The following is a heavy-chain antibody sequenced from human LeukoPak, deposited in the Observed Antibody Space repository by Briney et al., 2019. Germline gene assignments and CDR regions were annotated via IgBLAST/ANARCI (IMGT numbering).Heavy chain of an antibody. CDR1: GYTFTSYA. CDR3: ARTDKYSSSWEIDY. D-gene: IGHD6-13*01. J-gene: IGHJ4*02. Sequence: SVKVSCKASGYTFTSYAMNWVRQAPGQGLEWMGGIIPIFGTANYAQKFQGRVTMTRDTSTSTVYMELSSLRSEDTAVYYCARTDKYSSSWEIDYWGQGTLVTVSS. CDR2: IIPIFGTA. V-gene: IGHV1-69*05.